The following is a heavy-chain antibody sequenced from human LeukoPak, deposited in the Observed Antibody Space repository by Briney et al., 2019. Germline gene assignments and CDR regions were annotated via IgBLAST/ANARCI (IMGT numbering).Heavy chain of an antibody. V-gene: IGHV4-39*07. CDR2: IYYNGNT. CDR1: GGSISTDNCY. CDR3: ARGRDTIFGVVDY. D-gene: IGHD3-3*01. J-gene: IGHJ4*02. Sequence: SETLSLTCTVSGGSISTDNCYWGWIRQPPGKGLEWIGSIYYNGNTYYNPSLKSRVTISVDTSKNQFSLKVNSVTAADTAVYYCARGRDTIFGVVDYWGQGTLVTVSS.